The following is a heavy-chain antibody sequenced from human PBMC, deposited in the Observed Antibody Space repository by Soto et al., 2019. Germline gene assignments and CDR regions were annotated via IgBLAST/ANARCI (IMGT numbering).Heavy chain of an antibody. V-gene: IGHV3-30*03. Sequence: GGSLRLSCAASGFIFSSYGMNWVRQAPGKGLEWVAVMSFDGSIKYYADSVKGRFTISRDNSKNTLYLQMNDLRAEDSALYHCTRGPRATSAGTSAHWGQGTLVTVSS. J-gene: IGHJ4*02. CDR2: MSFDGSIK. CDR1: GFIFSSYG. D-gene: IGHD6-13*01. CDR3: TRGPRATSAGTSAH.